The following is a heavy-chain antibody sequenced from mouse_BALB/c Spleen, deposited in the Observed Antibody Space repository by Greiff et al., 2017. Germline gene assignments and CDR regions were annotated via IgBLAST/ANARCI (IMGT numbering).Heavy chain of an antibody. D-gene: IGHD2-4*01. CDR1: GFNIKDYY. V-gene: IGHV14-4*02. CDR2: IDPENGDT. CDR3: NLITTGGYYAMDY. J-gene: IGHJ4*01. Sequence: VQLQQSGAELVRSGASVKLSCTASGFNIKDYYMHWVKQRPEQGLEWIGWIDPENGDTEYAPKFQGKATMTADTSSNTAYLQLSSLTSEDTAVYYCNLITTGGYYAMDYWGQGTSVTVSS.